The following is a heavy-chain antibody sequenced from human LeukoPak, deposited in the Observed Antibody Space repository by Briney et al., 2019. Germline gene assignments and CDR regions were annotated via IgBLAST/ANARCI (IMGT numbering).Heavy chain of an antibody. CDR3: ARDVYYDFWSGEGNYYYYMDV. D-gene: IGHD3-3*01. CDR2: IYTSGST. CDR1: GGSISSGSYY. J-gene: IGHJ6*03. V-gene: IGHV4-61*02. Sequence: SETLSLTRTVSGGSISSGSYYWSWIRQPAGKGLEWIGRIYTSGSTNYNPSLKSRVTISVDTSKNQFSLKLSSVTAADTAVYYCARDVYYDFWSGEGNYYYYMDVWGKGTTVTVSS.